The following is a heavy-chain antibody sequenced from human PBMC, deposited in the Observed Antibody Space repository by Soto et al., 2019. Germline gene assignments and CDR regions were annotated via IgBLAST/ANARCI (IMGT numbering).Heavy chain of an antibody. CDR3: ARGDRLGYDPYYFDY. Sequence: QVQLVQSGAEVKKPGASVKVSCKASGYTFTSYDINWVRQATGQGLEWMGWMNPNSGNTGYAQKLQGRVTMTTDTSTSTAYMELRSLRSDDTAVYYCARGDRLGYDPYYFDYWGQGTLVTVSS. V-gene: IGHV1-8*01. D-gene: IGHD5-12*01. CDR1: GYTFTSYD. CDR2: MNPNSGNT. J-gene: IGHJ4*02.